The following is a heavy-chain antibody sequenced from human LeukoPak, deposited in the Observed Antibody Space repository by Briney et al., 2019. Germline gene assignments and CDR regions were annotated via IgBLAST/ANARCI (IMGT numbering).Heavy chain of an antibody. D-gene: IGHD3-22*01. CDR1: GFTFSSYW. Sequence: GGSLRLSCAASGFTFSSYWMSWVRQAPGKGLEWVANIKQDGSEKYYVDSVKGRFTISRDNAKNSLYLQMNSLRAEDTAVYYCARGGYDSSGYYSVYYYYYMDVWGKGTTVTVSS. CDR3: ARGGYDSSGYYSVYYYYYMDV. V-gene: IGHV3-7*01. CDR2: IKQDGSEK. J-gene: IGHJ6*03.